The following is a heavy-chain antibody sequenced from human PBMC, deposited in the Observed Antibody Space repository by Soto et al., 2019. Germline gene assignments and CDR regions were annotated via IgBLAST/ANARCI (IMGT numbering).Heavy chain of an antibody. CDR2: IYHSGST. D-gene: IGHD2-15*01. J-gene: IGHJ4*02. CDR1: GGSISSTNW. V-gene: IGHV4-4*02. CDR3: ARHGGKYFDY. Sequence: SETLSLTFVVSGGSISSTNWWSWVRQPPGEGPEWIGQIYHSGSTNYNPSLKSRVTISVDKSKNQVSLSLTSVTAADTAVYYCARHGGKYFDYWGQGTLVTVSS.